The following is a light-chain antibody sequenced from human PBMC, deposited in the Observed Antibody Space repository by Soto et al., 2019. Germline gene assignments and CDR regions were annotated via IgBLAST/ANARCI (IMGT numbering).Light chain of an antibody. V-gene: IGLV2-14*03. CDR2: DVT. CDR3: SSYTSSSTYV. J-gene: IGLJ1*01. CDR1: SSDVGAYNY. Sequence: QSVLTQPASVSGSPGQSIAISCTGTSSDVGAYNYVSWYQQHPGKAPKLMIFDVTNRPSGVSDRFSGPKSGNTASLTISGRQAEDEADYYCSSYTSSSTYVFGTGTKVTV.